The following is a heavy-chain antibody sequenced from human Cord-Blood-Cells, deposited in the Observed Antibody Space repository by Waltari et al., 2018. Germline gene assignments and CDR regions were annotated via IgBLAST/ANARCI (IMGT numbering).Heavy chain of an antibody. J-gene: IGHJ4*02. D-gene: IGHD5-12*01. CDR1: GGSISSSSYY. CDR2: IYYSGST. V-gene: IGHV4-39*01. Sequence: QLQLQESGPGLVKPSETLSLTCTVSGGSISSSSYYWGWIRQPPGKGREWIGSIYYSGSTYYNPSLKSRVTISVDTSKNQFSLKLSSVTAADTAVYYCARQVATILFDYWGQGTLVTVSS. CDR3: ARQVATILFDY.